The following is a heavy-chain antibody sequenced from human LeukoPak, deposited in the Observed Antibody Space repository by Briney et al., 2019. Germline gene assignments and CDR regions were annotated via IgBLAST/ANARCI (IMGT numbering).Heavy chain of an antibody. V-gene: IGHV4-30-2*01. D-gene: IGHD2-15*01. CDR3: ARAAPGYCSGGSCYSVWFDP. J-gene: IGHJ5*02. CDR1: GGSISSGGYS. CDR2: IYHSGST. Sequence: SETLSLTCAVSGGSISSGGYSWSWIRQPPGTGLEWIGYIYHSGSTYYNPSLKSRVTISVDRSKNQFSLKLSSVTAADTAVYYCARAAPGYCSGGSCYSVWFDPWGQGTLVTVSS.